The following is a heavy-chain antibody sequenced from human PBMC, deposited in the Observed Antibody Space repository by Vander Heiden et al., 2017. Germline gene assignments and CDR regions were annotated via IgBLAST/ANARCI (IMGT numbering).Heavy chain of an antibody. CDR2: IIPIFGTA. CDR3: ARVRVGYGTIDY. CDR1: GGTFSSHA. V-gene: IGHV1-69*01. J-gene: IGHJ4*02. Sequence: QVQLVQSGAEVQKPGSSVKVSCKASGGTFSSHAISWVTHAPGQGLEWMGGIIPIFGTANYAQKFQGRVTITADESTSTAYMELSSLRSEDTAVYYCARVRVGYGTIDYWGQGTLVTVSS. D-gene: IGHD5-18*01.